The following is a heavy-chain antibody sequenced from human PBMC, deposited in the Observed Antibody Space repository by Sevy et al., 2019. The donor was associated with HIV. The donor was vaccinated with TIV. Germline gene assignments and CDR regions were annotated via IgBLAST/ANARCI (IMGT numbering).Heavy chain of an antibody. D-gene: IGHD3-3*01. Sequence: GSLRLSCTVSGGSISRGTYYWGWIRQPPGKGLEWIGTFYYSESTYYNPSLKSRVTISVDTSKNQFSLKLSSVTAADTAVYYCVRQSEDTFPDRGSYIDYWGQGTLVTVSS. V-gene: IGHV4-39*01. CDR3: VRQSEDTFPDRGSYIDY. CDR1: GGSISRGTYY. CDR2: FYYSEST. J-gene: IGHJ4*02.